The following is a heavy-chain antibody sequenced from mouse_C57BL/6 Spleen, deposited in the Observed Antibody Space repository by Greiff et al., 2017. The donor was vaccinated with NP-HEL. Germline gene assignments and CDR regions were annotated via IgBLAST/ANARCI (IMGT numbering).Heavy chain of an antibody. D-gene: IGHD1-1*01. V-gene: IGHV5-9*01. Sequence: EVNLVESGGGLVKPGGSLKLSCAASGFTFSSYTMSWVRQTPEKRLEWVATISGGGGNTYYPDSVKGRFTISRDNAKNTLYLQMSSLRSEDTALYYCARHEYYYGSSYGYWYFDVWGTGTTVTVSS. CDR1: GFTFSSYT. CDR3: ARHEYYYGSSYGYWYFDV. CDR2: ISGGGGNT. J-gene: IGHJ1*03.